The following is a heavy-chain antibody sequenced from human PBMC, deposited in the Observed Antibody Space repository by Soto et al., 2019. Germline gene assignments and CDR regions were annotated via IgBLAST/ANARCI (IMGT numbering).Heavy chain of an antibody. J-gene: IGHJ5*02. CDR2: ISYDGSNK. CDR1: GFTFSSNG. Sequence: GGSLRLSCAASGFTFSSNGMHWVRQAPGKGLEWVAVISYDGSNKYYADSVKGRFTISRDNSKNTLYLQMNSLRNEDTAVYYCAKYSVYGYYWDWFDPWGQGTLVTVSS. D-gene: IGHD5-18*01. V-gene: IGHV3-30*18. CDR3: AKYSVYGYYWDWFDP.